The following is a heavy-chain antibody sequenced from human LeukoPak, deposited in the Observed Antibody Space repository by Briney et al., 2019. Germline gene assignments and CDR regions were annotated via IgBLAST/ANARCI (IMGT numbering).Heavy chain of an antibody. CDR1: GGSISSYY. CDR3: ARENKFDWLSDYYYYMDV. D-gene: IGHD3-9*01. V-gene: IGHV4-4*07. J-gene: IGHJ6*03. CDR2: IYTSGST. Sequence: SETLSLTCTVSGGSISSYYWSWIRQPAGKGLEWIGRIYTSGSTNYNPSLKSRVTMSVDTSKNQFSLKLSSVTAADTAVYYCARENKFDWLSDYYYYMDVWGKGTTVTVSS.